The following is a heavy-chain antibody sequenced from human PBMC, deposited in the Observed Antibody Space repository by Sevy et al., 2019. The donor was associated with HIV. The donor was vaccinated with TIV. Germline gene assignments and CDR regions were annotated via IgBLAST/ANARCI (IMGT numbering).Heavy chain of an antibody. CDR2: FDPEDGET. D-gene: IGHD3-22*01. J-gene: IGHJ4*02. CDR3: ATTKDYYDSSGSPFDY. V-gene: IGHV1-24*01. CDR1: GYTLTQLS. Sequence: ASVKVSCKVSGYTLTQLSMYWVRQAPGKGLEWMGSFDPEDGETLYAQKFQGRVTMTEDTSTDTAYMELRSLRSEDTAVSYCATTKDYYDSSGSPFDYWGQGTLVTVSS.